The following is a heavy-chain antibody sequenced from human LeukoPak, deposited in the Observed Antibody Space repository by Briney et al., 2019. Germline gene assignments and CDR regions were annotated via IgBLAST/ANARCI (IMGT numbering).Heavy chain of an antibody. CDR2: IYGGGST. CDR3: ARDDYYDGSGYDY. Sequence: GGSLRLSCAASGFTVSNNYMSWVRQAPGKGLEWVSVIYGGGSTDYADSVKGRFTISRDNSKNTLYLQMNSLRAEDTAVYYCARDDYYDGSGYDYWGQGTLVTVSS. D-gene: IGHD3-22*01. V-gene: IGHV3-53*01. CDR1: GFTVSNNY. J-gene: IGHJ4*02.